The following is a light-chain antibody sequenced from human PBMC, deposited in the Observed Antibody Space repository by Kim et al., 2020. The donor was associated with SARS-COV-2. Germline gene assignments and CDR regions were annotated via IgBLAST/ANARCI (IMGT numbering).Light chain of an antibody. CDR1: DGPVTSYHY. CDR3: LLTYGDPRPWV. V-gene: IGLV7-46*01. Sequence: GTVSTTCDYSDGPVTSYHYPYWIQQQPSQAPRTLIYDTSKTHSWTPARFSGCLIGGKAALTLSGAQPEDEADYYCLLTYGDPRPWVFGGGTQLTVL. J-gene: IGLJ3*02. CDR2: DTS.